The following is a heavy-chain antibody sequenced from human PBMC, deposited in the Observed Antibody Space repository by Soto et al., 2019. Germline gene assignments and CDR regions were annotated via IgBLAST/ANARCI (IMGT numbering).Heavy chain of an antibody. Sequence: SVKVSCKASGGTFSSYAISWVRRAPGQGLEWMGGIIPIFGTANYAQKFQGRVTITADESTSTAYMELSSLRSEDTAVYYCARDRGYSYGATYYYDSSGYTLPYYFDYWGQGTLVTVSS. CDR3: ARDRGYSYGATYYYDSSGYTLPYYFDY. D-gene: IGHD3-22*01. CDR2: IIPIFGTA. J-gene: IGHJ4*02. V-gene: IGHV1-69*13. CDR1: GGTFSSYA.